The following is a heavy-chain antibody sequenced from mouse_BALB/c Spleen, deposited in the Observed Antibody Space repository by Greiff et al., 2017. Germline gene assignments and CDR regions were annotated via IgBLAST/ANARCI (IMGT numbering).Heavy chain of an antibody. D-gene: IGHD2-4*01. J-gene: IGHJ3*01. CDR1: GYAFSSYW. Sequence: QVHVKQSGAELVRPGSSVKISCKASGYAFSSYWMNWVKQRPGQGLEWIGQIYPGDGDTNYNGKFKGKATLTADKSSSTAYMQLSSLTSEDSAVYFCARNGYGTMITPFAYWGQGTLVTVSA. CDR2: IYPGDGDT. V-gene: IGHV1-80*01. CDR3: ARNGYGTMITPFAY.